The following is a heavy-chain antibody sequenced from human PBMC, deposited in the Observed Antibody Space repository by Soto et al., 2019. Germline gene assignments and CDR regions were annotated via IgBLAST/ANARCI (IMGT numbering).Heavy chain of an antibody. CDR2: ISSSSSYI. V-gene: IGHV3-21*01. J-gene: IGHJ4*02. Sequence: GGSLRLSCAASGFTFSSYSMNWVRQAPGKGLEWVSSISSSSSYIYYADSVKGRFTISRDNAKNSLYLQMNSLRAEDTAVYYCARDETIVVPADGSSFDYWGQGTLVTVSS. CDR3: ARDETIVVPADGSSFDY. CDR1: GFTFSSYS. D-gene: IGHD2-2*01.